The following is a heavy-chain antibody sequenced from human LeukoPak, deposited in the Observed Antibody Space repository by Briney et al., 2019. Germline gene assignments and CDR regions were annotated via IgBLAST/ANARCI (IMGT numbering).Heavy chain of an antibody. V-gene: IGHV3-64D*09. CDR1: GFTFSSYA. CDR3: VRGYYDSSGYFDY. J-gene: IGHJ4*02. D-gene: IGHD3-22*01. Sequence: PGGSLRLSCSASGFTFSSYAMHWVRQAPGKGLEYVSAISSNGGSTYYADSVQGRFTISRDNSKNTLYLQVSSLRAEDTAVYYCVRGYYDSSGYFDYWGQGTLVTVSS. CDR2: ISSNGGST.